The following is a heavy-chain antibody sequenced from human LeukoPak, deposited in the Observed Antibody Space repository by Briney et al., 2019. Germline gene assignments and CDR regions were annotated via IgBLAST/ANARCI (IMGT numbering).Heavy chain of an antibody. V-gene: IGHV3-43D*03. Sequence: GVSLRLSCAASGFTFDDYAMLWVRQAPGKGLEWVYLISWDGGSTYYADSVKGRFTISRDNSKNSLYLQMDSLRAEDTALYYCAKVSGEYSSSSGDCWGQGTLVTASS. J-gene: IGHJ4*02. CDR2: ISWDGGST. CDR1: GFTFDDYA. CDR3: AKVSGEYSSSSGDC. D-gene: IGHD6-6*01.